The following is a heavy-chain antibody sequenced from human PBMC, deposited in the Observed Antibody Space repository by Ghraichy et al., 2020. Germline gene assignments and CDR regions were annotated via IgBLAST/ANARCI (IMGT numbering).Heavy chain of an antibody. CDR3: ANEKDGSWDFYGN. Sequence: GGSLRLSCAASGFNFNNYAMSWVRQAPGKGLEWVSAINGDGSRIYYADSVKGRFTISRDNAKNTLFLQMNSLRADDTAVYYCANEKDGSWDFYGNWGQGTLVTVSS. CDR1: GFNFNNYA. J-gene: IGHJ4*02. V-gene: IGHV3-23*01. CDR2: INGDGSRI. D-gene: IGHD2/OR15-2a*01.